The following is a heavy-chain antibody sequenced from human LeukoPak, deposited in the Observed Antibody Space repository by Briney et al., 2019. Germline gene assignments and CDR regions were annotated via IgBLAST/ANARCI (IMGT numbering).Heavy chain of an antibody. V-gene: IGHV4-39*02. CDR2: IYYSGST. D-gene: IGHD3-3*01. Sequence: PSETLSLTCTVSGGSISSGDYFWNWIQQPAGKGLEWIGSIYYSGSTYYNPSLKSRVTISVDTSKNQFSLKLSSVTAADTAVYYCAGDFGVVTNDAFDIWGQGTMVTVSS. J-gene: IGHJ3*02. CDR3: AGDFGVVTNDAFDI. CDR1: GGSISSGDYF.